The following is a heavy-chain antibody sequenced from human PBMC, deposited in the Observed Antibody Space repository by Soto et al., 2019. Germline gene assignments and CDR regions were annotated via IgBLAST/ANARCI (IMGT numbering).Heavy chain of an antibody. D-gene: IGHD3-22*01. J-gene: IGHJ4*02. Sequence: LRLSCAASGFTFSNFWMSWVRQAPGKGLEWVANINQDGSEKYYVDSVKGRFTISRDNAKNSLYLQMNSLRPEDTAVYYCARDFHYYDSSGYFYFVYWGQGTLVTVSS. CDR3: ARDFHYYDSSGYFYFVY. CDR2: INQDGSEK. V-gene: IGHV3-7*01. CDR1: GFTFSNFW.